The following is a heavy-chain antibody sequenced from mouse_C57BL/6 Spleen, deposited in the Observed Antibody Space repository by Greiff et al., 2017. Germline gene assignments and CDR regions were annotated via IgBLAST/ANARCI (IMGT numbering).Heavy chain of an antibody. Sequence: VQLKESGPELVKPGASVKISCKASGYSFTDYNMNWVKQSNGKSLEWIGVINPNYGTTSYNQKFKGKATLTVDQSSSTAYMQLNSLTSEDSAVYYCARRYGSSPAYAMDYWGQGTSVTVAS. J-gene: IGHJ4*01. CDR3: ARRYGSSPAYAMDY. CDR1: GYSFTDYN. CDR2: INPNYGTT. D-gene: IGHD1-1*01. V-gene: IGHV1-39*01.